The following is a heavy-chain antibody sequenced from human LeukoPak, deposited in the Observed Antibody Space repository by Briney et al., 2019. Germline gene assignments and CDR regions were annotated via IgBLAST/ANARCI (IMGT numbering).Heavy chain of an antibody. J-gene: IGHJ3*02. CDR2: ISGSGDTT. CDR3: AKGKRRQTADDAFDI. Sequence: GGSLRLSCAASGFTFSSYAMNWVRQAPGKGLEWVSFISGSGDTTYYADSVKGRFTISRDNSKNTLYLEMDSLRAEDTAVYYCAKGKRRQTADDAFDIWGQGTLVTVSS. V-gene: IGHV3-23*01. CDR1: GFTFSSYA.